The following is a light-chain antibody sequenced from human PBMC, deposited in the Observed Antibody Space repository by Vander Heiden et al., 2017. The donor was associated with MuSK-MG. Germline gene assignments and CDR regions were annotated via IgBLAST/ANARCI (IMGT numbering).Light chain of an antibody. CDR2: DTS. J-gene: IGKJ4*01. V-gene: IGKV1-33*01. CDR1: QGISKY. Sequence: DIQMTQSPSSLSASVGDRVTITCQASQGISKYLNWYQQKPGKAPKLLIYDTSNLETGVPSRFSGSGSGTDFTFTISSLQAEDIATYYCQQYYNLPLTFGGGTKVEIK. CDR3: QQYYNLPLT.